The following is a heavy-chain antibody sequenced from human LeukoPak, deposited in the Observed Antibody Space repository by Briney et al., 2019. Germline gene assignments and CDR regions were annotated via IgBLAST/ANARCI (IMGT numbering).Heavy chain of an antibody. Sequence: SGGSLRLSCAASGFTFSSYAMRWVRQAPGKGLEWVSYISSSSSTIYYADSVKGRFTISRDNAKNSPYLQMNSLRDEDTAVYYCARDRRITIFGVVPTNWFDPWGQGTLVTVSS. CDR3: ARDRRITIFGVVPTNWFDP. D-gene: IGHD3-3*01. J-gene: IGHJ5*02. CDR1: GFTFSSYA. V-gene: IGHV3-48*02. CDR2: ISSSSSTI.